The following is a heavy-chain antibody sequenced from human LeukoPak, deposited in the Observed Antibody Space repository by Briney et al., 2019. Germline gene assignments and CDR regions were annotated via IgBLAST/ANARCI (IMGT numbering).Heavy chain of an antibody. Sequence: GGSLRLSCAASGFTFSSYEMNWVRQAPGKGLEWVSYISSSGLTIYYADFVRGRFTISGDNAKNSLYLQMNSLRAEDTAVYYCARGDGLVGATTGFDYWGQGTLVTVSS. V-gene: IGHV3-48*03. CDR1: GFTFSSYE. CDR3: ARGDGLVGATTGFDY. D-gene: IGHD1-26*01. J-gene: IGHJ4*02. CDR2: ISSSGLTI.